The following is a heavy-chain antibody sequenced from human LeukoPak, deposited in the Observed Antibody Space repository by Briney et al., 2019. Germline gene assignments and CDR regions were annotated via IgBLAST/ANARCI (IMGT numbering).Heavy chain of an antibody. J-gene: IGHJ4*02. D-gene: IGHD3-3*01. V-gene: IGHV1-2*06. CDR3: SRDLSSTYDFWSGYYTGEVDY. CDR1: GYTFTGYY. CDR2: INPNSGGT. Sequence: ASVKVSCKASGYTFTGYYMHWVRQAPGQGLEWMGRINPNSGGTNYAKKFQGRVTMTKDTSISTAYMQLSRLRSDDTAVYYCSRDLSSTYDFWSGYYTGEVDYWGQGTLVTVSS.